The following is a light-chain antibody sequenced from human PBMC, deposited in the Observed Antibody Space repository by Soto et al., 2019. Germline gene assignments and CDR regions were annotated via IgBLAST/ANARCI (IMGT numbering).Light chain of an antibody. CDR1: QSVSSN. J-gene: IGKJ3*01. V-gene: IGKV3-15*01. CDR2: GAS. Sequence: EIVMTQSPATLSVSPGERATLSCRASQSVSSNLAWYQQKPGQAPRLLLYGASTRATGIPARFSGSGSGTDFTLTISSLQSADFAVYYCQQYNNWPFTFGPGTKVDIK. CDR3: QQYNNWPFT.